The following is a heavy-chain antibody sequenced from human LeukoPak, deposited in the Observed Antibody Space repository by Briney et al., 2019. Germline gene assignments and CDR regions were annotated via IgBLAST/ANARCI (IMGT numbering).Heavy chain of an antibody. D-gene: IGHD3-10*02. J-gene: IGHJ4*02. V-gene: IGHV3-21*01. CDR3: LNPGIYVATY. CDR1: GFTFSSYS. CDR2: VGSTSTYT. Sequence: GGSLRFSCAASGFTFSSYSMDWVRQAPGKGLEWVATVGSTSTYTHYADSVKGRFTISRDNAENSLFLQMNNLRTEDTAVYYCLNPGIYVATYWGQGTLVTVSS.